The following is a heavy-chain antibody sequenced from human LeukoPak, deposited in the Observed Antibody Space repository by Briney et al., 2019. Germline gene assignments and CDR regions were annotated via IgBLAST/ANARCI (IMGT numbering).Heavy chain of an antibody. CDR2: VSSSSYI. Sequence: GGSLRLSCAASGFTFSSYSMNWVRQAPGKGLEWVSYVSSSSYIYYADSVKGRFTISRDNAKNSLYLQMNSLRAEDTAVYYCARPFGKYELTAMVTWGQGTLVTVSS. D-gene: IGHD5-18*01. V-gene: IGHV3-21*05. CDR1: GFTFSSYS. CDR3: ARPFGKYELTAMVT. J-gene: IGHJ5*02.